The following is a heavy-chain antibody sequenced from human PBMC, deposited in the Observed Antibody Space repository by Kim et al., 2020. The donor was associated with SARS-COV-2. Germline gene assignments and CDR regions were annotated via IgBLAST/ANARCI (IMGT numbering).Heavy chain of an antibody. D-gene: IGHD3-3*01. CDR2: IYYSGST. CDR3: ASSHKPDYDFWSGYSEKYYFDY. Sequence: SETLSLTCTVSGGSISSSSYYWGWIRQPPGKGLEWIGSIYYSGSTYYNPSLKSRVTISVDTSKNQFSLKLSSVTAADTAVYYCASSHKPDYDFWSGYSEKYYFDYWGQGTLVTVSS. V-gene: IGHV4-39*01. CDR1: GGSISSSSYY. J-gene: IGHJ4*02.